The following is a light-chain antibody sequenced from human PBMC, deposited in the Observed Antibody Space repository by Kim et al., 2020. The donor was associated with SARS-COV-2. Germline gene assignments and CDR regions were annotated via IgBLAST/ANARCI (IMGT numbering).Light chain of an antibody. CDR1: QSIRSW. J-gene: IGKJ3*01. CDR3: QQTNTFPFT. V-gene: IGKV1-12*01. CDR2: AAS. Sequence: DIQMTQSPSSVSASVGDRVTITCRASQSIRSWLVWYQQKPGKAPNLLIYAASTLQRGVPSRFSGSGSGTDFTLTITNLQPGDFATYYCQQTNTFPFTFGPGTKVDIK.